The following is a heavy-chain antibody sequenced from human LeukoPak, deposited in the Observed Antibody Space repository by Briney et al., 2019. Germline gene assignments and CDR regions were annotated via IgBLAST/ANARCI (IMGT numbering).Heavy chain of an antibody. CDR2: MNPNSGNT. CDR3: ASATTTAMVRYYYYGMDV. D-gene: IGHD5-18*01. V-gene: IGHV1-8*02. J-gene: IGHJ6*02. CDR1: GYTFTGYY. Sequence: ASVTVSCKASGYTFTGYYMHWVRPAPGQGLEWMGWMNPNSGNTGYAQKFQGRVTMTRNTSISTAYMELSSLRSEDTAVYYCASATTTAMVRYYYYGMDVWGQGTTVTVSS.